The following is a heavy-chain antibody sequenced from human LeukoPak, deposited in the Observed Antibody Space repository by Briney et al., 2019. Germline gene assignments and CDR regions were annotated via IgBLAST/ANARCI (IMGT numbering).Heavy chain of an antibody. Sequence: SETLSLTCSVSGDSINTYYWSWVRQSPGTGLEWIGYVLHSGNTNYNPSLKRRVTISKDASKNQFSLKLTSVTAADTAVYYCARWTSWQTATGYFDSWGQGTLVTVSS. V-gene: IGHV4-59*01. CDR2: VLHSGNT. CDR3: ARWTSWQTATGYFDS. D-gene: IGHD5-24*01. J-gene: IGHJ4*02. CDR1: GDSINTYY.